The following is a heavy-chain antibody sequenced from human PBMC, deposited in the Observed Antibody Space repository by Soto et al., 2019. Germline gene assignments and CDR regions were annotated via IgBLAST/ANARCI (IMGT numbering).Heavy chain of an antibody. J-gene: IGHJ4*02. D-gene: IGHD3-22*01. CDR3: ARDGARIDSSGKFDY. CDR2: SWFDGSIA. CDR1: GFKFTDYG. Sequence: QLVESGGGVVQPGRSLRLSCVASGFKFTDYGLNWVRQTPGKGLEWVAISWFDGSIAYYAESVKGRFTISRDDSRNTVYLHMNSLRGEDTAMYYCARDGARIDSSGKFDYWGQGTQVTVSS. V-gene: IGHV3-33*01.